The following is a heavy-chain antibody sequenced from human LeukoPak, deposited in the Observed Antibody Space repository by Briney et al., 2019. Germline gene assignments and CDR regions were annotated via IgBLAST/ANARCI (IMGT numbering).Heavy chain of an antibody. CDR2: IYSSGST. V-gene: IGHV4-59*08. J-gene: IGHJ6*03. Sequence: SETLSLTCTVSDGSISSYYWSWIRQPPGKGLEWVGHIYSSGSTNYNPSLKSRLTVSVDTSKNQFSLRLTSVTAADTAVYYCARQSRLSGYSLGVHYDYMDVWGKGTMVTVSS. CDR1: DGSISSYY. CDR3: ARQSRLSGYSLGVHYDYMDV. D-gene: IGHD2-15*01.